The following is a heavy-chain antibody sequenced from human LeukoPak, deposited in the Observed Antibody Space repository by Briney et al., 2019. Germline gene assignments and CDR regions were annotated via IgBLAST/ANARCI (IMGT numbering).Heavy chain of an antibody. CDR1: GFTFSTYA. CDR3: ARDGSSSWSRTGSYFDY. D-gene: IGHD6-13*01. Sequence: GGSLRLSCAASGFTFSTYAMHWVRQAPGRGLEYVSAITSNGGTTHYANSVRGRFTISRDNSKNTLYLQMGSLRAEDMAVYYCARDGSSSWSRTGSYFDYWGQGTLVTVSS. J-gene: IGHJ4*02. V-gene: IGHV3-64*01. CDR2: ITSNGGTT.